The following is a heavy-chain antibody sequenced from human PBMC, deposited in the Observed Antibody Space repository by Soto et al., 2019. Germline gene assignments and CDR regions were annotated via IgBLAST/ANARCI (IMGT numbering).Heavy chain of an antibody. CDR3: AKIFRYGDPEY. CDR2: ISVSGDST. Sequence: EVQLLESGGGLVQPGGSLRLSCAASGFTFSSYAMSWVRQAPGKGLEWVSGISVSGDSTYYAGSVKGRFTISRDNSKSSLYLQMNSLRAEDTAVYYCAKIFRYGDPEYWGQRALVTVSS. V-gene: IGHV3-23*01. CDR1: GFTFSSYA. D-gene: IGHD2-21*02. J-gene: IGHJ4*02.